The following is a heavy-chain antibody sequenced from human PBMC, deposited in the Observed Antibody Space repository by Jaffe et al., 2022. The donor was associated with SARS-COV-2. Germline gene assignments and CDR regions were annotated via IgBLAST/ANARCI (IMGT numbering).Heavy chain of an antibody. CDR2: IYSGGST. Sequence: EVQLVESGGGLIQPGGSLRVSCAASGFNVSSNYMTWVRQAPGKGLEWVSVIYSGGSTNYADSVKGRFTISRDNSKNTLYLQMNSLRVEDTAMYFCTMVVAASLVDHWGKGTLVTVSS. J-gene: IGHJ4*02. CDR1: GFNVSSNY. CDR3: TMVVAASLVDH. D-gene: IGHD2-15*01. V-gene: IGHV3-53*01.